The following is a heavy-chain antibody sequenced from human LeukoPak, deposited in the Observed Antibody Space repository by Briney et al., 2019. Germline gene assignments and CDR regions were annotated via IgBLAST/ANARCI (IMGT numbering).Heavy chain of an antibody. J-gene: IGHJ3*02. V-gene: IGHV1-8*01. Sequence: EASVKVSCKASGYTFTSYDINWVRRATGQGLEWMGWMNPNSGNTGYAQKFQGRVTITADKSTSTAYMELSSLRSEDTAVYYCARDLKWLWNAFDIWGQGTMVTVSS. CDR2: MNPNSGNT. CDR1: GYTFTSYD. D-gene: IGHD3-3*01. CDR3: ARDLKWLWNAFDI.